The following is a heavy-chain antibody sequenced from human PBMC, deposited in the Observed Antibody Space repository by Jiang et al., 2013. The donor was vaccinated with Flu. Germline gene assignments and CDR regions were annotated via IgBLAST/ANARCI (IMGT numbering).Heavy chain of an antibody. V-gene: IGHV4-59*08. CDR1: GGSISRYY. CDR3: ARGPHDYGDYSGGYYYGLDV. Sequence: SGSGLVKPSETLSLTCAVSGGSISRYYWSWIRQPPGKGLEWIGYIYYSGSTNYNPSLKSRVSISVDTSKNQFSLKLSSVIAADTAVYYCARGPHDYGDYSGGYYYGLDVWGQGTTVTVSS. D-gene: IGHD4-17*01. CDR2: IYYSGST. J-gene: IGHJ6*02.